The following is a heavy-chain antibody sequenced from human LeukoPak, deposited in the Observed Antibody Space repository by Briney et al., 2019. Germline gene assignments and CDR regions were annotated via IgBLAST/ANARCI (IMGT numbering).Heavy chain of an antibody. V-gene: IGHV4-39*01. J-gene: IGHJ4*02. D-gene: IGHD2-8*02. CDR1: GGSISSSSYY. CDR3: ARRIDTVLDY. CDR2: IYYSGST. Sequence: PSETLSLTCTVSGGSISSSSYYWGWIRQPPGKGLEWIGSIYYSGSTYYNPSLKSRVTISVDTSRNQFSLKLSSVTAADTAVYYCARRIDTVLDYWGQGTLVTVSS.